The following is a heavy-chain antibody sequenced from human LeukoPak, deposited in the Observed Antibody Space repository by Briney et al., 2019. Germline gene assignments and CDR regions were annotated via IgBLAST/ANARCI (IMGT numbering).Heavy chain of an antibody. V-gene: IGHV3-30-3*01. CDR3: ARDLARRTRYSSGGSCYYYYYGMDV. J-gene: IGHJ6*02. D-gene: IGHD2-15*01. CDR2: ISYDGSNK. Sequence: GGSLRLSCAASGFTFSSYAMHWVRQAPGKGLEWVAVISYDGSNKYYADSVKGRFTISRDNSKNTLYLQMNSLRAEDTAVYYCARDLARRTRYSSGGSCYYYYYGMDVWGQGTTVTVSS. CDR1: GFTFSSYA.